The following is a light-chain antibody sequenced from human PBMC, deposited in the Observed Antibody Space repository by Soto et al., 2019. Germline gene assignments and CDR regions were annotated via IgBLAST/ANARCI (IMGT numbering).Light chain of an antibody. CDR2: DVS. V-gene: IGLV2-14*03. CDR1: SSDVGGYNY. Sequence: QSALTQPASVSGSPGQSITISCTGTSSDVGGYNYVSWYQHHPGKAPKLIIFDVSNRPSGISNRFSGSKSGNTGSLTISGRQSEDEADYYCISYTSSSPYVFGTGTKLTVL. CDR3: ISYTSSSPYV. J-gene: IGLJ1*01.